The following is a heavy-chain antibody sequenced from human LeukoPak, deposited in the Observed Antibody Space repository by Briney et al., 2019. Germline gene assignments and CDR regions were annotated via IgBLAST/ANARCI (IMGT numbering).Heavy chain of an antibody. V-gene: IGHV3-7*01. CDR2: INKDGSEE. Sequence: GGSLRLSCAASGFTFSSSWMSWVRQAPGKGLEWVADINKDGSEECYVDSVKGRFTISRDNAKNSLYLQMNSLRVEDTAVYYCARDGDFDFWGQGIQVTVSS. J-gene: IGHJ4*02. D-gene: IGHD3-16*01. CDR3: ARDGDFDF. CDR1: GFTFSSSW.